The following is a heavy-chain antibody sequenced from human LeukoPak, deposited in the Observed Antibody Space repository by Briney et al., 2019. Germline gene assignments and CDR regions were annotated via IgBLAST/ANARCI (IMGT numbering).Heavy chain of an antibody. J-gene: IGHJ2*01. V-gene: IGHV5-51*01. CDR3: ARIVVVTSIYWYFDL. Sequence: GEYLKISCKASGYGFTSYWIGWVRHMPGKGLEWMGIIHPGDSDTRYSPSFQGQVTISVDKSITTAYLQWSSLKASDTAMYYCARIVVVTSIYWYFDLWGRGTLVRVSS. D-gene: IGHD2-21*02. CDR1: GYGFTSYW. CDR2: IHPGDSDT.